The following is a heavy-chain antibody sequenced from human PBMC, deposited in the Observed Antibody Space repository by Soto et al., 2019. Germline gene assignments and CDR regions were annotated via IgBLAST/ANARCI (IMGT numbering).Heavy chain of an antibody. CDR3: AKEKGGVGAHEGAVDI. Sequence: EVQLLESGGGLVQPGGSLRLSCAASGFTFTTYAMSWVRQAPGKGLQWVSGISGTGSSTYYADSVKGRFTISRDNSKNTGYLQMNSLRAEDTAVYYCAKEKGGVGAHEGAVDIWGQGRMVTVSS. J-gene: IGHJ3*02. D-gene: IGHD1-26*01. V-gene: IGHV3-23*01. CDR1: GFTFTTYA. CDR2: ISGTGSST.